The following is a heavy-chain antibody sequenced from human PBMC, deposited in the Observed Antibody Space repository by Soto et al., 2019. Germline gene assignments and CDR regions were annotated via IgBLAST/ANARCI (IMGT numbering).Heavy chain of an antibody. CDR2: INHSGST. D-gene: IGHD6-13*01. V-gene: IGHV4-34*01. CDR3: ARSPPPAAAGTD. CDR1: GGSFSGYY. Sequence: SETLSLTCAVYGGSFSGYYWSWIRQPPGKGLEWIGEINHSGSTNYNPSLKSRVTISVDTSKNQFSLKLSSVTAADTAVYYCARSPPPAAAGTDWGQGTLVTSPQ. J-gene: IGHJ4*02.